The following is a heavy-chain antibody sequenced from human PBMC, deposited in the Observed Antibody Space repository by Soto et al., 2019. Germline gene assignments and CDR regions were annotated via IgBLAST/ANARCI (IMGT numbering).Heavy chain of an antibody. CDR2: ISGSGGST. CDR3: AKDRDIVVVVAATPWFDP. J-gene: IGHJ5*02. Sequence: GGSLRLSCAASGFTFSSYAMSWVRQAPGKGLEWVSAISGSGGSTYYADSVKGRFTISRDNSKNTLYLQMNSLRAEDTAVYYCAKDRDIVVVVAATPWFDPWGQGTLVTVSS. CDR1: GFTFSSYA. D-gene: IGHD2-15*01. V-gene: IGHV3-23*01.